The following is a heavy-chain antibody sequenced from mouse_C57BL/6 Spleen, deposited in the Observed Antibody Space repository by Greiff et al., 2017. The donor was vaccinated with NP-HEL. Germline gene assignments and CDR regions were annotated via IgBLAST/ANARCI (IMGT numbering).Heavy chain of an antibody. D-gene: IGHD3-2*02. CDR2: IYPGDGDT. Sequence: VQLQESGAELVKPGASVKISCKASGYAFSSYWMNWVKQRPGKGLEWIGQIYPGDGDTNYNGKFKGKNTLTADKSSSTAYMQLSSLTSEDSAVYFCARDRLDAMDYWGQGTSVTVSS. CDR3: ARDRLDAMDY. V-gene: IGHV1-80*01. J-gene: IGHJ4*01. CDR1: GYAFSSYW.